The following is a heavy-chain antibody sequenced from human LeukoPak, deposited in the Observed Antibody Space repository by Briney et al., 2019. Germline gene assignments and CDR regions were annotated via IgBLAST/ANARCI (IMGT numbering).Heavy chain of an antibody. CDR3: ARGKRRDGYNSHYYYGMDV. V-gene: IGHV1-69*04. CDR1: GGTFSSYA. Sequence: SVKVSCKASGGTFSSYAISWVRQAPGQGLEWMGRIIPILGIANYAQKFQGRVTITADKSTSTAYMELSSLRSEDTAVYYCARGKRRDGYNSHYYYGMDVWGQGTTVTVSS. J-gene: IGHJ6*02. CDR2: IIPILGIA. D-gene: IGHD5-24*01.